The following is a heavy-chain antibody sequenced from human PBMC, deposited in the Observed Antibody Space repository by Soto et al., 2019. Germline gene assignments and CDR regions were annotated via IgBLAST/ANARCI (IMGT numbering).Heavy chain of an antibody. Sequence: PSETLSLTCTVSCGSISSYYWSWIRQPPGKGLEWIGYIYYSGSTNYNPSLKSRVTISVDTSKNQFSLKLSSVTAADTAVYYCARIEYSSSSSWFDPWGQGTLVTVSS. J-gene: IGHJ5*02. V-gene: IGHV4-59*01. CDR1: CGSISSYY. D-gene: IGHD6-6*01. CDR2: IYYSGST. CDR3: ARIEYSSSSSWFDP.